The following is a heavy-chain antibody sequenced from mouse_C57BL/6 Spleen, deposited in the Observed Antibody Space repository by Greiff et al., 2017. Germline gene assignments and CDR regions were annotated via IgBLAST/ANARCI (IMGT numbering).Heavy chain of an antibody. V-gene: IGHV5-4*01. CDR3: VRDRGTVINAVVVPFDY. J-gene: IGHJ2*01. D-gene: IGHD1-1*01. CDR2: ISDGGSYT. Sequence: VQGVESGGGLVMPGGSLQLSCAASGFTFSSYAMSWVRPTPEKRLEWVATISDGGSYTYYPDNVKGRFTISRDNAKDNLYLQVSQQKSEDTAMYYCVRDRGTVINAVVVPFDYWGQGTPLTVSS. CDR1: GFTFSSYA.